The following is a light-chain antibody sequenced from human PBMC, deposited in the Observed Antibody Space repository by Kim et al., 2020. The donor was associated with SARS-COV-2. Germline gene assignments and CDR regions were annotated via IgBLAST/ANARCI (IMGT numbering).Light chain of an antibody. CDR3: LQNYNTPYT. J-gene: IGKJ2*01. CDR1: ETIIRY. V-gene: IGKV1-39*01. Sequence: SASVGDRITITYRASETIIRYLNWYQHKPGKAPNLLIYAASTLLSGVPSRFRASGSATDFTLTISSVQPEDFATYYCLQNYNTPYTFGQGTKLEI. CDR2: AAS.